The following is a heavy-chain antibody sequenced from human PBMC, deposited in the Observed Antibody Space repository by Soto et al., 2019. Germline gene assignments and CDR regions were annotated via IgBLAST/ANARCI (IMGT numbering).Heavy chain of an antibody. D-gene: IGHD6-13*01. CDR3: AKDQYGIAAAGPYYFDY. Sequence: GESLKISCAASGFTFSSYAMSWVRQAPGKGLEWVSAISGSGGSTYYADSVKGRFTISRDNSKNTLYLQMNSLRAEDTAVYYCAKDQYGIAAAGPYYFDYWGQGTLVTVSS. J-gene: IGHJ4*02. CDR2: ISGSGGST. V-gene: IGHV3-23*01. CDR1: GFTFSSYA.